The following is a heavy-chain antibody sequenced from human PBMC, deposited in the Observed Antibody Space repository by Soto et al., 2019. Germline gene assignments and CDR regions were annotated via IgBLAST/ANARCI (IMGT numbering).Heavy chain of an antibody. CDR3: ARDQSHSSGLRRSGYGMDV. Sequence: ASVKVSCKASGYTSTSYYMRWVRQAPGQGLEWMGIINPSGGSTSYAQKFQGRVTMTRDTSTSTVYMELSSLRSEDTAVYYCARDQSHSSGLRRSGYGMDVWGQGTTVTVSS. D-gene: IGHD3-22*01. J-gene: IGHJ6*02. CDR1: GYTSTSYY. CDR2: INPSGGST. V-gene: IGHV1-46*01.